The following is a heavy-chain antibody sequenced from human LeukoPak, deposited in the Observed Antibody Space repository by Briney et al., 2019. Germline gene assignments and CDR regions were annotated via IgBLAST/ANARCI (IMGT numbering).Heavy chain of an antibody. Sequence: SEALSLTCAVYGGSFSGYYWSWIRQPPGKGLEWIGEINHRGSTNYNPSLKSRVTISVDTSKNQFSLKLSSVTAADTAVYYCARGLRQLVKSWHYWGQGTLVTVSS. J-gene: IGHJ4*02. D-gene: IGHD6-6*01. CDR2: INHRGST. V-gene: IGHV4-34*01. CDR3: ARGLRQLVKSWHY. CDR1: GGSFSGYY.